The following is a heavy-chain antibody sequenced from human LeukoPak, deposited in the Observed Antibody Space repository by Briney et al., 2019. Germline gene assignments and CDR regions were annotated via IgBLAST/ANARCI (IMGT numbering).Heavy chain of an antibody. J-gene: IGHJ4*02. Sequence: ASVKVSCKASGYTFTNYGISWVRQAPGQGLEWMGWISGYNGLTRYGKNVQGRVTLTTDTSTRTAYMELRSLRSDDTAVYYCARANPAPYDSSGYNFRGYFDYWGQGTRVTVSS. CDR1: GYTFTNYG. CDR3: ARANPAPYDSSGYNFRGYFDY. V-gene: IGHV1-18*01. D-gene: IGHD3-22*01. CDR2: ISGYNGLT.